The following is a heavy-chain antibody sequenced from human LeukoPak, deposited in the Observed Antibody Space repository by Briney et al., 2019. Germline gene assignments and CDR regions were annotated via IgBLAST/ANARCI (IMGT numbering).Heavy chain of an antibody. CDR2: ISNSGSTI. CDR3: ARRDCDSIKCRGSNWFDP. V-gene: IGHV3-48*01. CDR1: GFTLSSYN. D-gene: IGHD3-22*01. Sequence: GGSLRLSCAASGFTLSSYNMNWVRQAPGKGLEWVSYISNSGSTIYYADSVKGRFTISRDNAKNSLYLQMNSLRAEDTAVYYCARRDCDSIKCRGSNWFDPWGQGTLVSVSS. J-gene: IGHJ5*02.